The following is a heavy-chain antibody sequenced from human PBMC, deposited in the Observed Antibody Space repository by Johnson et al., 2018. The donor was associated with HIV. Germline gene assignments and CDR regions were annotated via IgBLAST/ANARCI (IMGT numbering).Heavy chain of an antibody. V-gene: IGHV3-30-3*01. CDR3: ARSWAYYYALTDAFDI. CDR2: ISYDGSNK. J-gene: IGHJ3*02. D-gene: IGHD3-10*01. CDR1: GFTFSSYA. Sequence: QVQLVESGGGVVQPGGSLRLSCAASGFTFSSYAMHWVRQAPGKGLEWVAVISYDGSNKYYADSVKGRFTISRDNSKNTLYLQMNSLRAEDTALYYCARSWAYYYALTDAFDIWGQGTMVTVSS.